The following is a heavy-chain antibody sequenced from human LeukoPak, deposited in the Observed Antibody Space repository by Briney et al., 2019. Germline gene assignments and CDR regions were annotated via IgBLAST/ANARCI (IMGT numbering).Heavy chain of an antibody. CDR3: AKDQVGWTSSRFDP. V-gene: IGHV3-48*03. J-gene: IGHJ5*02. CDR2: ISSSGSTI. CDR1: GFTFSSYE. Sequence: GGSLRLSCAASGFTFSSYEMNWVRQAPGKGLEWVSYISSSGSTIYYADSVKGRFTISRDNSKNTLYLQMNSLRVEDTAVYYCAKDQVGWTSSRFDPWGQGTVVTVSS. D-gene: IGHD6-6*01.